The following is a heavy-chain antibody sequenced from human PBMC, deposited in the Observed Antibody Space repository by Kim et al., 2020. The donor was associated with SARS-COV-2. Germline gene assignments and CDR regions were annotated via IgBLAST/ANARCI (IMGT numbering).Heavy chain of an antibody. V-gene: IGHV3-23*01. D-gene: IGHD1-26*01. J-gene: IGHJ4*02. Sequence: GGSLRLSCAASGFTFSSYAMGWVRQAPGRGLEWVSAINSRGDSTYYADSVKGRFAIPRDNSKNTLYLQMNSVRVEDTAIYYCAKGETVGTRQVDYWGQGTLVTVSS. CDR2: INSRGDST. CDR3: AKGETVGTRQVDY. CDR1: GFTFSSYA.